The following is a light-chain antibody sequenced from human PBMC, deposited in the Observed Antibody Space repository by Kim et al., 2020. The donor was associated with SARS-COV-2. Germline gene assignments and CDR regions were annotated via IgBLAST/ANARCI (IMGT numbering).Light chain of an antibody. Sequence: ERAPLSCRASQRFRDRSLAWYQPRPGQAPRLLMIAASDRTTGIPDRFSGSGSGTDFTLTISRLEPEDYAVYYCHQYGTSPQTFGGGTKVDIK. CDR3: HQYGTSPQT. CDR1: QRFRDRS. J-gene: IGKJ4*01. V-gene: IGKV3-20*01. CDR2: AAS.